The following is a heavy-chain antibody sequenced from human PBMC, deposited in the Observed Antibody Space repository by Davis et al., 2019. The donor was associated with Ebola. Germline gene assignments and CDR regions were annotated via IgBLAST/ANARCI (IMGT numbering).Heavy chain of an antibody. CDR2: IYSGGST. CDR1: GFTVSSNY. D-gene: IGHD1-14*01. V-gene: IGHV3-66*01. J-gene: IGHJ2*01. Sequence: GESLKISCAASGFTVSSNYMSWVRQAPGKGLEWVSVIYSGGSTYYADSVKGRFAISRDNSKNTLYLQMNSLRAEDTAVYYCARTGTSYYWYFDLWGRGTLVTVSS. CDR3: ARTGTSYYWYFDL.